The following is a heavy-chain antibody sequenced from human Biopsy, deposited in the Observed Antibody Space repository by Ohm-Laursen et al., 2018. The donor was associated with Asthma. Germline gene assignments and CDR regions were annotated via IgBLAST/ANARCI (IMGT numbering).Heavy chain of an antibody. CDR3: ARAQDYYDSRGYYRSFDY. CDR2: IYYSGSP. Sequence: SDTLSLTCTVSYGSITSGGYYWSWIRQPPGKGLEWIGYIYYSGSPYYNPSLKSRVSISIDTSKNQFSLKLSSVTAADTAVYYCARAQDYYDSRGYYRSFDYWGQGTLVTVSS. CDR1: YGSITSGGYY. J-gene: IGHJ4*02. V-gene: IGHV4-30-4*02. D-gene: IGHD3-22*01.